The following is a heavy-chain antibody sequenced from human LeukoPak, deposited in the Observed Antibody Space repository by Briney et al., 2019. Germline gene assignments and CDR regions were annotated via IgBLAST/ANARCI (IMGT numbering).Heavy chain of an antibody. V-gene: IGHV4-31*03. CDR3: ARHSPRIRAFDI. J-gene: IGHJ3*02. CDR2: IYYSGST. CDR1: GGSISSGGYY. Sequence: KPSETLSLTCTVSGGSISSGGYYWSWIRQHPGKGLEWIGYIYYSGSTYYNPSLKSRVTISVDTSKNQFSLKLSSVTAADTAVYYCARHSPRIRAFDIWGQGTMVTVSS. D-gene: IGHD2-15*01.